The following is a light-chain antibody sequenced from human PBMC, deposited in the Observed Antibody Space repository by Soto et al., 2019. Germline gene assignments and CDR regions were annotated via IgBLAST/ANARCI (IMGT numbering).Light chain of an antibody. CDR2: GAS. V-gene: IGKV3-20*01. J-gene: IGKJ1*01. Sequence: EIELTQSPGTLSLSTGERATLSCRASQSVSSNSLAWYQQKPGQAPRLLIYGASSRASGIPDRFSGSGSGTDFTLTISRLEPEDFAVYYCQKCDTSRTWTFGQGTKVDIK. CDR1: QSVSSNS. CDR3: QKCDTSRTWT.